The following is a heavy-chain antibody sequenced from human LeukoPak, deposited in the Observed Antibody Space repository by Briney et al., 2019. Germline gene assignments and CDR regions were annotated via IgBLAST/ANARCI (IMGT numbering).Heavy chain of an antibody. Sequence: SETLSLTXAVYGGSFSGYYWSWIRQPPGKGLEWIGEINHSGSTNYNPSLKSRVTISVDTSKNQFSLKLSSVTAADTAVYYCARGITHPYYFDYWGQGTLVTVSS. J-gene: IGHJ4*02. CDR2: INHSGST. V-gene: IGHV4-34*01. CDR3: ARGITHPYYFDY. CDR1: GGSFSGYY. D-gene: IGHD1-20*01.